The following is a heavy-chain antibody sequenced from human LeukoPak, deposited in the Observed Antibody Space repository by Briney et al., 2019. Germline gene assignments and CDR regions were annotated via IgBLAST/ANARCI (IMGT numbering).Heavy chain of an antibody. CDR3: ARPRGYYYGSGSFDY. V-gene: IGHV3-7*01. D-gene: IGHD3-10*01. CDR2: IKQDGSEK. CDR1: GFTFSSYW. Sequence: AGGSLRLSCAASGFTFSSYWMSWVRQAPGKGLEWVANIKQDGSEKYYVDSVKGRFTISRDNAKNSLYLQMNSLRAEDTAVYYCARPRGYYYGSGSFDYWGQGTLVTVSS. J-gene: IGHJ4*02.